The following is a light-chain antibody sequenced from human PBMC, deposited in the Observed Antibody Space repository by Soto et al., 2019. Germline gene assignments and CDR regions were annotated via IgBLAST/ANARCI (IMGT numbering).Light chain of an antibody. V-gene: IGKV4-1*01. J-gene: IGKJ2*01. CDR2: WAS. CDR3: QQYESTPPT. Sequence: DIVMTQSPDSLAVSLGERATINCKSSQSVLYSSNNKNYLAWYQQRPGQPPKLLIYWASTRESGVPDRFSGSGSGTDFTLTITSLHAEDVAVYYRQQYESTPPTFGQGTKLEIK. CDR1: QSVLYSSNNKNY.